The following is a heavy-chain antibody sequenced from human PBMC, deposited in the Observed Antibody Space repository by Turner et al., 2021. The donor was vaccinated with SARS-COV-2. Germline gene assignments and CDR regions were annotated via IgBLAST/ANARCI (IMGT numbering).Heavy chain of an antibody. CDR3: AKDDGGLATTTYGMDV. J-gene: IGHJ6*02. CDR2: ISDDGSSK. Sequence: QVRLVESGGGVVQPGRSLRLSCLASGFTFSIHGMHWVRQAPGKGLEWVADISDDGSSKFYADFVKGRFTISRDDSSNTVYVEINSLRPEDTAVFYCAKDDGGLATTTYGMDVWGQGTKVTVSS. CDR1: GFTFSIHG. D-gene: IGHD3-16*01. V-gene: IGHV3-30*18.